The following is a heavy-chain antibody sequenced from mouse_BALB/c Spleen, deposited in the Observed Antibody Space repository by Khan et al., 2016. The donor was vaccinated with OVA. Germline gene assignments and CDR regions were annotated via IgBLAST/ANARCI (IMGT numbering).Heavy chain of an antibody. J-gene: IGHJ3*01. V-gene: IGHV1-7*01. D-gene: IGHD1-1*01. CDR1: GYTFTSYW. CDR2: INPSTGYT. CDR3: ANYGCRCAWFDY. Sequence: QVQLKQSGAELVKPGASVKISCKASGYTFTSYWMHWVKQSPGQGLEWIGHINPSTGYTEYNQKFKDKATLTVDKSSSTAYMQLGSLTSDDSVVDYCANYGCRCAWFDYWGQGTLVTVSA.